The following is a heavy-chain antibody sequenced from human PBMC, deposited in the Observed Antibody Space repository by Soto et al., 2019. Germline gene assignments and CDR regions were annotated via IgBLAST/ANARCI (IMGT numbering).Heavy chain of an antibody. J-gene: IGHJ5*02. CDR3: ARDEYYYDSSGYYYYNWFDP. V-gene: IGHV4-59*01. Sequence: SETLSLTCTVSGGSISSYYWSWIRQPPGKGLEWIGYIYYSGSTNYNPSLKSRVTISVDTSKNQFSLKLSSVTAADTAVYYCARDEYYYDSSGYYYYNWFDPWGQGTLVTVSS. CDR1: GGSISSYY. CDR2: IYYSGST. D-gene: IGHD3-22*01.